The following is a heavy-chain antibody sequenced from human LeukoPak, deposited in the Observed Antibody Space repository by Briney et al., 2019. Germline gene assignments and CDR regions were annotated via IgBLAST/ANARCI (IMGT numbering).Heavy chain of an antibody. CDR1: GFTFTNAW. J-gene: IGHJ4*02. D-gene: IGHD6-13*01. CDR2: IKSKTDGGTT. CDR3: TTALYSSSWFEYAGY. V-gene: IGHV3-15*01. Sequence: GGSLRLSCEVSGFTFTNAWMSWVRQAPGKGLEWVGRIKSKTDGGTTDYAAPVKGRFTISRDDSKNTLYLQMNSLKTEDTAVYYCTTALYSSSWFEYAGYWGQGTLVTVSS.